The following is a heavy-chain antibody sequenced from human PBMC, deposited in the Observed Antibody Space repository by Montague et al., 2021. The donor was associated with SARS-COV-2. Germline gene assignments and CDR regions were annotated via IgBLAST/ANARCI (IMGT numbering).Heavy chain of an antibody. CDR1: GGSFSTYS. D-gene: IGHD3-10*01. CDR2: IHQGGST. Sequence: SETLSLTCAVHGGSFSTYSWNWIRQPPGKGLEWIGEIHQGGSTNYNPSLKSRVTISADTSKNQFSLKLTSVAAADTAVYYCARLGDGVVPSPILGVGPYYSYYYMDVWGKGPTVTVSS. CDR3: ARLGDGVVPSPILGVGPYYSYYYMDV. J-gene: IGHJ6*03. V-gene: IGHV4-34*01.